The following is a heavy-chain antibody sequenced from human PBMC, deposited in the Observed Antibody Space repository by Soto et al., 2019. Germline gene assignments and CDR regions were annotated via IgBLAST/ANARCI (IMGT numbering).Heavy chain of an antibody. CDR2: LNHSGST. Sequence: SETLSLTCAVYGASLSGYSWSWIRQPPGTGLEWIGELNHSGSTNYSPSLKSRVTISVDTSRNQFSLKLSSATAADTAVYYCARVGYCSTTRCYNFDFWGQGTPVTVSS. CDR3: ARVGYCSTTRCYNFDF. D-gene: IGHD2-2*01. V-gene: IGHV4-34*01. J-gene: IGHJ4*02. CDR1: GASLSGYS.